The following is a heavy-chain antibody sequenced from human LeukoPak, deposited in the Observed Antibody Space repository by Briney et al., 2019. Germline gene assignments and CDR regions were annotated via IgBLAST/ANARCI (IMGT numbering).Heavy chain of an antibody. CDR3: ARGSPGDY. J-gene: IGHJ4*02. CDR1: GYTFSNYG. V-gene: IGHV1-18*01. CDR2: ISAHSGNT. Sequence: ASVKVSCKASGYTFSNYGITWLRQAPGQGLEWMGRISAHSGNTHYAQRLQGRVTMTTDTSTSTAYMELRSLRFHDTAVYYCARGSPGDYWGQGTLVIVSS.